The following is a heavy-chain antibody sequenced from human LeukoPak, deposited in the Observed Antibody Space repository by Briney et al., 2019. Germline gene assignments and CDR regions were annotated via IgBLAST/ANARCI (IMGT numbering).Heavy chain of an antibody. CDR2: ISNGGNNK. V-gene: IGHV3-30*18. J-gene: IGHJ4*02. CDR3: AKDGAAAGTFDY. D-gene: IGHD6-13*01. Sequence: PGGSLRLSCAASGFTFSSYGMQWVRQAPGKGLEWVAVISNGGNNKYYADSVKGRFTIPRDNSKNTLYLQMNSLRAEDTAVYYCAKDGAAAGTFDYWGQGTLVTVSS. CDR1: GFTFSSYG.